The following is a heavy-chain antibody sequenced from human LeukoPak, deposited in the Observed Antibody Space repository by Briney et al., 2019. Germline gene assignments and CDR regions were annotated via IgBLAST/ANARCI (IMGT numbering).Heavy chain of an antibody. D-gene: IGHD2-8*01. CDR1: GSSFKGYW. Sequence: GESLKISCKGSGSSFKGYWIGWVRQTPGKGLEWMGNIYPGDSDTAYSPSFQGHVTISADKSISTAYLQWSSLKASDTAMYYCARGLSYVDYWGQGTLVTVSS. CDR2: IYPGDSDT. V-gene: IGHV5-51*01. CDR3: ARGLSYVDY. J-gene: IGHJ4*02.